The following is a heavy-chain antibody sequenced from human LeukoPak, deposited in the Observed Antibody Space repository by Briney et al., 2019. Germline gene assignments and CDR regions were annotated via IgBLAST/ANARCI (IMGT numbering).Heavy chain of an antibody. V-gene: IGHV3-23*01. CDR2: ISGSGGST. CDR1: RFTFSNYW. Sequence: GGSLRLSCADSRFTFSNYWMSWVRQAPGKGLEWVSVISGSGGSTYYADSVKGRFTISRDNSKNTLYLQMNSLRADDTAVYYCAKEWGVDYGLRYWGQGTLVTVSS. CDR3: AKEWGVDYGLRY. J-gene: IGHJ4*02. D-gene: IGHD4-17*01.